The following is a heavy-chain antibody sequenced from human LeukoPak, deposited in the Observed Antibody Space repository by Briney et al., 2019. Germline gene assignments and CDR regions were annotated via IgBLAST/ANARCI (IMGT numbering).Heavy chain of an antibody. V-gene: IGHV3-48*01. D-gene: IGHD4-17*01. CDR2: ISSSGSTI. Sequence: GGSLRLSCAASGFTFSSYRMDWVRQAPGKGLEWVSYISSSGSTIYYADSVKGRFTISRDNSKNTLYLQMNGLRAEDTAVYYCARDSDYGDLYYYYYYMDVWGKGTTVTVSS. J-gene: IGHJ6*03. CDR1: GFTFSSYR. CDR3: ARDSDYGDLYYYYYYMDV.